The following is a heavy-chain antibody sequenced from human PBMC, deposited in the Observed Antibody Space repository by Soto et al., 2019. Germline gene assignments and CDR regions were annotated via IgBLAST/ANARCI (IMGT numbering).Heavy chain of an antibody. CDR3: AKEGIVVVVAARPGFVDY. J-gene: IGHJ4*02. V-gene: IGHV3-23*01. D-gene: IGHD2-15*01. Sequence: GGSLRLSCAASGFTFSSYAMSWFRQAPGKGLEWVSAISGSGGSTYYADSVKGRFTISRDNSKNTLYLQMNSLRAEDTAVYYCAKEGIVVVVAARPGFVDYWGQGTLVTVSS. CDR1: GFTFSSYA. CDR2: ISGSGGST.